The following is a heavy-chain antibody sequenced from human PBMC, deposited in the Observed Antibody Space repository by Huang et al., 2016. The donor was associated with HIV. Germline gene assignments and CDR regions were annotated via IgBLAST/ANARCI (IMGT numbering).Heavy chain of an antibody. D-gene: IGHD2-15*01. CDR2: IIPVFGTV. CDR3: AREAAIAARGKGLYFDF. J-gene: IGHJ4*02. Sequence: QVHLVQSGAEVRKPGSSVKVSCQASGGPFSPSAFSWLRQAPGQGPEWMGGIIPVFGTVNYAQKVQGRVTITADLSTTTAYMELSGLRSEDTAVYYCAREAAIAARGKGLYFDFWGQGTLVTVSS. V-gene: IGHV1-69*13. CDR1: GGPFSPSA.